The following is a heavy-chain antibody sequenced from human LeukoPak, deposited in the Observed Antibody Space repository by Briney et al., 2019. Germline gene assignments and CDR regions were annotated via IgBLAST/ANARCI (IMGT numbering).Heavy chain of an antibody. CDR2: IIPIFGTA. V-gene: IGHV1-69*13. CDR3: ARGLGADNFDYYYGMDV. D-gene: IGHD1-26*01. CDR1: GGTFSSYA. Sequence: GASVKVSCKASGGTFSSYAISWVRQAPGQGLEWMGGIIPIFGTASYAQKFQGRVTITADESTSTAYMELSSLRSEDTAVYYCARGLGADNFDYYYGMDVWGQGTTVTVSS. J-gene: IGHJ6*02.